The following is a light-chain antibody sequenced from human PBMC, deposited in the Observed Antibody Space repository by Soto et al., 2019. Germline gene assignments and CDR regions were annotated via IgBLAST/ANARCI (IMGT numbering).Light chain of an antibody. J-gene: IGKJ1*01. V-gene: IGKV3-20*01. Sequence: EIVLTQSPGTLSLSPGERATLSCRASQSISSGYLAWYQQKPGLAPRLLIYGASSRATGIPDRFSGSGSETDFTLTISRLEPEDFAVYYCQRYGTSLTWTFGQGTKVEIK. CDR1: QSISSGY. CDR2: GAS. CDR3: QRYGTSLTWT.